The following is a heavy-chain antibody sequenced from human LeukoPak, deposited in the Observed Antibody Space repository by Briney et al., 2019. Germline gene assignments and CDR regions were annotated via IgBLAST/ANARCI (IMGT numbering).Heavy chain of an antibody. V-gene: IGHV3-23*01. CDR2: ISGSGGST. J-gene: IGHJ3*02. CDR3: AKDPYYYDSSGYYPRLGAFDI. CDR1: GFTFSGYA. Sequence: SGGSLRLSCAASGFTFSGYAMSWVRQAPGKGLEWVSAISGSGGSTYYADSVKGRFTISRDNSKNTLYLQMNSLRAEDTAVYYCAKDPYYYDSSGYYPRLGAFDIWGQGTMVTVSS. D-gene: IGHD3-22*01.